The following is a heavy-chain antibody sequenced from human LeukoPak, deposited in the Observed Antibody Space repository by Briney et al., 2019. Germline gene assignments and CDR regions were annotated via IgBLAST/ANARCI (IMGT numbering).Heavy chain of an antibody. V-gene: IGHV4-39*07. CDR1: GDFFGGSTSD. D-gene: IGHD2-21*02. Sequence: PSETLSLTCSVTGDFFGGSTSDWAWIRQPPGKGLEWIGNIYYRGSTHYSPSLESRVTISVDTSKKQFSLRLSSLTAADTAVYYCARVGVRTYCGSGCYSDYFDSWGQGTLVTVSS. J-gene: IGHJ5*02. CDR3: ARVGVRTYCGSGCYSDYFDS. CDR2: IYYRGST.